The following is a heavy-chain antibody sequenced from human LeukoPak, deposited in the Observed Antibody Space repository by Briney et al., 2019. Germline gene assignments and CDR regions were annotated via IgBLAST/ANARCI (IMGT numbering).Heavy chain of an antibody. V-gene: IGHV3-30-3*01. Sequence: PGRSLRLSCAASGFTFSSYAMHWVRQAPGKGLGWVAVISYDGSNKYYADSVKGRFTISRDNSKNTLYLQMNSLRAEDTAEYYCAKASGGSGYYTTFDNWGQGTLVTVSS. CDR1: GFTFSSYA. D-gene: IGHD3-3*01. CDR2: ISYDGSNK. CDR3: AKASGGSGYYTTFDN. J-gene: IGHJ4*02.